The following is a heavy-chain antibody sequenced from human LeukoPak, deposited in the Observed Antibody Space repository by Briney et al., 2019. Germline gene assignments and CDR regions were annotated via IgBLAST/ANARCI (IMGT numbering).Heavy chain of an antibody. J-gene: IGHJ3*01. CDR3: ARGPQVGAFDL. Sequence: SVKVSCKAAGGTISNYVISWVRQAPGQGLEWMGGIIPIFTTANYAQKFQGRVTITADESTSTAYMELSSLRSEDMAVYYCARGPQVGAFDLWGQGTMVTVSS. CDR1: GGTISNYV. V-gene: IGHV1-69*13. CDR2: IIPIFTTA. D-gene: IGHD1-26*01.